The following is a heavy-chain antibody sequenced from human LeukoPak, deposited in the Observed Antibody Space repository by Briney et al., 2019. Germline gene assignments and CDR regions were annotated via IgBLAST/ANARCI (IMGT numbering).Heavy chain of an antibody. CDR2: IYYSGST. J-gene: IGHJ4*02. CDR3: ARERRDGYPYDY. V-gene: IGHV4-59*01. CDR1: GGSISSYY. D-gene: IGHD5-24*01. Sequence: PSETLSLTCTVSGGSISSYYWSWIRQPPGKGLEWIGYIYYSGSTNYNPSLKSRVTISVDTSKNQFSLKLSSVTAADTAVYYCARERRDGYPYDYWGQGTLVTVSS.